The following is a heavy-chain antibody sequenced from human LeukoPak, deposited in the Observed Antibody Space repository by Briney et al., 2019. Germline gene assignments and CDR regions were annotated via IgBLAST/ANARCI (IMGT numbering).Heavy chain of an antibody. CDR2: IYHSWST. CDR3: ARHRGPYSSSWYAVDY. Sequence: PSETLSLTCTVSGYSISSGYYWGWIRQPPGKGLEWIGVIYHSWSTYYNPSLKSRVTISVDTSKNQFSLKLSSVTAADTAVYYCARHRGPYSSSWYAVDYWGQGTLVTVSS. D-gene: IGHD6-13*01. CDR1: GYSISSGYY. J-gene: IGHJ4*02. V-gene: IGHV4-38-2*02.